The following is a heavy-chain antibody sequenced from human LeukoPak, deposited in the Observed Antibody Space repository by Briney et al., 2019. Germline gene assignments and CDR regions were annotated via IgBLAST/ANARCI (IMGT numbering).Heavy chain of an antibody. Sequence: SGTLSLTCAVSGGSVSSNNWWTWVRQPPGKGLEWIGEIYHSGSTNYNPSLKSRVTISVDTSKNQFSLKLSSVTAADTAVYYCARGHSHLWYYGSGSYQNWFDPWGQGTLVTVSS. CDR2: IYHSGST. D-gene: IGHD3-10*01. CDR1: GGSVSSNNW. J-gene: IGHJ5*02. V-gene: IGHV4-4*02. CDR3: ARGHSHLWYYGSGSYQNWFDP.